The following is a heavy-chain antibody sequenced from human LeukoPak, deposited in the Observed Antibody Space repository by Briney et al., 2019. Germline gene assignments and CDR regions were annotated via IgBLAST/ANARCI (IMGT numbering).Heavy chain of an antibody. CDR3: TRVGYIDEGIDY. CDR2: ISWNSGSI. V-gene: IGHV3-9*01. CDR1: GFTFDDYA. D-gene: IGHD5-24*01. Sequence: GGSLRLSCAASGFTFDDYAMHWVRQAPGKGLEWVSGISWNSGSIGYADSVKGRFTTSRDNAKNSLYLQMNSLRAEDTAIYYCTRVGYIDEGIDYWGQGTLVTVSS. J-gene: IGHJ4*02.